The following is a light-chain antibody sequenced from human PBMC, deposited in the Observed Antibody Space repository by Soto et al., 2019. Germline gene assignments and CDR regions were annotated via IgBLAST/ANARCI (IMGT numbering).Light chain of an antibody. CDR1: SSDIGRYNY. CDR2: EVS. CDR3: SSYAGSKLV. Sequence: QSALTQPASVSGSPGQSITISCTGTSSDIGRYNYVSWYQQHPGKAPKLMIYEVSSRPSGVSDRFSGSKSGNTASLTISGLQAEDEADYHCSSYAGSKLVFGGGTQLTVL. V-gene: IGLV2-14*01. J-gene: IGLJ2*01.